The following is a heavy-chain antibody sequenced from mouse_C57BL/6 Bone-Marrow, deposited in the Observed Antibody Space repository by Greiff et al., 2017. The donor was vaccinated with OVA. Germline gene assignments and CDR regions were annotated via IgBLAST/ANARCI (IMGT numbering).Heavy chain of an antibody. CDR3: AREDDGYFAWFAY. CDR1: GFTFSSYA. V-gene: IGHV5-4*01. Sequence: DVMLVESGGGLVKPGGSLKLSCAASGFTFSSYAMSWVRQTPEKRLEWVATISDGGSYTYYPDNVKGRFTISRDNAKNNLYLQMSHLKSEDTAMYYCAREDDGYFAWFAYWGQGTLVTVSA. CDR2: ISDGGSYT. D-gene: IGHD2-3*01. J-gene: IGHJ3*01.